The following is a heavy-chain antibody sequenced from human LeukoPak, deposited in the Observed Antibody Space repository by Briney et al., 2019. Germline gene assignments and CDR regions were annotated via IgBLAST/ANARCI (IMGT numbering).Heavy chain of an antibody. CDR2: ISYDGSNK. CDR1: GFTFSSYG. J-gene: IGHJ4*02. CDR3: AKDQWDIVVVPAAMEGGTLDY. V-gene: IGHV3-30*18. D-gene: IGHD2-2*01. Sequence: GRSLRLSCAASGFTFSSYGMHWVRQAPGKGLEWVAVISYDGSNKYYADSVKGRFTTSRDNSKNTLYLQMNSLRAEDTAVYYCAKDQWDIVVVPAAMEGGTLDYWGQGTLVTVSS.